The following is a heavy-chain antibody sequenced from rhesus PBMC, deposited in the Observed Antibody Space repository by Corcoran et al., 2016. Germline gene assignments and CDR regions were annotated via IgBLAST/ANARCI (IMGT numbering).Heavy chain of an antibody. V-gene: IGHV4-76*01. CDR3: ARRPDSSGLDY. J-gene: IGHJ4*01. Sequence: QVQLQESGPGLVKPSETLSLTCAVSGGSISGGYGWSWIRQPPGKGLELIVHIFGSIGSTYYNPSLKNRVTISRDTSKNQFSLKLSSVTSADTAVYYCARRPDSSGLDYWGQGVLVTVSS. CDR2: IFGSIGST. CDR1: GGSISGGYG. D-gene: IGHD6-31*01.